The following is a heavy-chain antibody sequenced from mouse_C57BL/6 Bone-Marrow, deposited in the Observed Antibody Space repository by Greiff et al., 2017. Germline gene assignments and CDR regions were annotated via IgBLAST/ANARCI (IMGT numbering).Heavy chain of an antibody. V-gene: IGHV1-50*01. J-gene: IGHJ4*01. D-gene: IGHD3-3*01. CDR1: GYTFTSYW. Sequence: QVQLQQSGAELVKPGASVKLSCKASGYTFTSYWMQWVKQRPGQGLEWIGEIDPSDSYTNYNQKFKGKATLTVDTSSSTAYMQLSSLTSEDSAVYYCARRTAGTGYWGQGTSVTVSS. CDR3: ARRTAGTGY. CDR2: IDPSDSYT.